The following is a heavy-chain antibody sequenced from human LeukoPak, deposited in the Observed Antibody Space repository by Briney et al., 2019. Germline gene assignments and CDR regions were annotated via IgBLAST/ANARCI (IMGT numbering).Heavy chain of an antibody. D-gene: IGHD6-13*01. CDR1: GYTFTSSG. CDR2: INPSGGST. CDR3: ARDQDSAGTGLSGDY. Sequence: GASVKVSCKASGYTFTSSGISWVRQAPGQGLEWMGIINPSGGSTSYAQKFQGRVTMTRDTSTSTVYMELSSLRSEDTAVYYCARDQDSAGTGLSGDYWGQGTLVTVSS. J-gene: IGHJ4*02. V-gene: IGHV1-46*01.